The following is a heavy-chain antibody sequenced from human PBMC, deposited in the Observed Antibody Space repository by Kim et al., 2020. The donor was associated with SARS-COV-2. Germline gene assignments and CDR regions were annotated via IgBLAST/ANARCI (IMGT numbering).Heavy chain of an antibody. CDR3: FRGGGGSAC. J-gene: IGHJ4*02. Sequence: ASVKVSCKASGYTFTTSLMYWVRQAPGQGLEWMGRINPNTGDTKYAQKFQGRVTMTRDSSITTAYVELSRLTSDDTAVYYCFRGGGGSACWGQGTLVTVTS. CDR2: INPNTGDT. D-gene: IGHD3-10*01. V-gene: IGHV1-2*06. CDR1: GYTFTTSL.